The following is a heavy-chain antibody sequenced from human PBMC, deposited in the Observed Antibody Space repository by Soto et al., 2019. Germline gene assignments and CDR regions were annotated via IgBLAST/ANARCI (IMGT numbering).Heavy chain of an antibody. Sequence: SETLSLTCTVSGASISRGGYSWSWFRQHPGKGLEWIGYMFYSGTAHYNPSLQSRVTFSLGSFNNHFSLNLTSVTVADSAVYYCAKGRENTTSAKFCFDNWGQGTLVTVSS. D-gene: IGHD1-26*01. CDR3: AKGRENTTSAKFCFDN. CDR2: MFYSGTA. CDR1: GASISRGGYS. J-gene: IGHJ4*02. V-gene: IGHV4-31*03.